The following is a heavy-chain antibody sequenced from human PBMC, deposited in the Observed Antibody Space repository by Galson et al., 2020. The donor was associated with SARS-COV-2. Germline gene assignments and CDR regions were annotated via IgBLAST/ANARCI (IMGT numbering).Heavy chain of an antibody. CDR2: ISYDARNT. J-gene: IGHJ4*02. CDR3: ARGQEGDY. CDR1: GFAFSSFP. Sequence: SCAASGFAFSSFPMHWVRQAPGKGLEWVALISYDARNTYYADSVKGRFTISRDNSKNTVYLQMNSLRAEDTAVYYCARGQEGDYWGQGTLVTVSS. V-gene: IGHV3-30*04.